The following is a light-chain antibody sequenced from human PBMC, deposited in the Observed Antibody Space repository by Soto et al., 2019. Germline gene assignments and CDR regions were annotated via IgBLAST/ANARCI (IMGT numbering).Light chain of an antibody. CDR2: RAS. J-gene: IGKJ4*01. V-gene: IGKV3-20*01. CDR1: QSVSSDY. Sequence: EIVGTQSPCTLSLSTGERATLSCRASQSVSSDYLAWYHQIPGQTPTVLIYRASSRATGIPDRFSGSGSGTDFTLTISRLEPEDFAVYYCQQYGSSPLTFGGGTKVEIK. CDR3: QQYGSSPLT.